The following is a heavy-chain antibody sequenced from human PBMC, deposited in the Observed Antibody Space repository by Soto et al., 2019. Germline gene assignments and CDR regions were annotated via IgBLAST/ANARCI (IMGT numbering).Heavy chain of an antibody. Sequence: GGSLRLSCAASGFTFSSYSMNWVRQAPWKGLEWVSSISSSSSYIYYADSVKGRFTISRDNAKNSLYLQMNSLRAEDTAVYYCARGYDSSSSLYAFDIWGQGTMVTVSS. V-gene: IGHV3-21*01. CDR1: GFTFSSYS. J-gene: IGHJ3*02. CDR3: ARGYDSSSSLYAFDI. D-gene: IGHD6-6*01. CDR2: ISSSSSYI.